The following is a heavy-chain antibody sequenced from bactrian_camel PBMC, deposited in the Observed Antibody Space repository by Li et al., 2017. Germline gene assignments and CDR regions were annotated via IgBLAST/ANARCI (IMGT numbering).Heavy chain of an antibody. J-gene: IGHJ6*01. Sequence: QLVESGGGLVQPGGSLSVSCAASGFTFGAGHMSWFRQAPGQGLQWVSAITPSGGSTYYADSVKGRFTVSRDNVKNTLYLQMNGLKTEDTAVYYYAAVADGSTWVRLAFGYWGQGTQVTVS. CDR2: ITPSGGST. D-gene: IGHD6*01. V-gene: IGHV3S28*01. CDR3: AAVADGSTWVRLAFGY. CDR1: GFTFGAGH.